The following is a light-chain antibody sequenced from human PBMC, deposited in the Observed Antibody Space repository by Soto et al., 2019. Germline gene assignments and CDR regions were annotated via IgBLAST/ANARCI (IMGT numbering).Light chain of an antibody. Sequence: DIQMTQSPSTLSASVGDTVTITCRASQSFSNWLAWYQHKPGKAPKFLIYKASTLDSVFPSRVSGSGSGTEISLTISRQQPDDIATYVCQRNISYSWTFGQETKVEIK. CDR1: QSFSNW. CDR3: QRNISYSWT. CDR2: KAS. J-gene: IGKJ1*01. V-gene: IGKV1-5*03.